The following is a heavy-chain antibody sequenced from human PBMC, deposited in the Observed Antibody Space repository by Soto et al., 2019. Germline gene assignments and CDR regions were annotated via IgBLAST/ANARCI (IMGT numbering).Heavy chain of an antibody. CDR3: ARDFLGYYDFWSGYYGDYYYYMDV. Sequence: ASVKVSCKASGYTFTSYYMHWVRQAPGQGLERMGIINPSGGSTSYAQKFQGRVTMTRDTSTSTVHMELSSLRSEDTAVYYCARDFLGYYDFWSGYYGDYYYYMDVWGKGTTVTVSS. CDR2: INPSGGST. CDR1: GYTFTSYY. J-gene: IGHJ6*03. D-gene: IGHD3-3*01. V-gene: IGHV1-46*03.